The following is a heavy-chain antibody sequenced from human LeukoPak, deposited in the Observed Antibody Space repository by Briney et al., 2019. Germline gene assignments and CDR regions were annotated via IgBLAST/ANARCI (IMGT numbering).Heavy chain of an antibody. V-gene: IGHV4-39*07. Sequence: SETLSLTCTVSAGSISSNSYYWGWIRQPPGKGLEWVGSIYHSGSTYYNPSLKSRVTISVDTSKNQFSLKLSSVTAADTAVYYCARDRLEFYGDYDYWGQGTLVTVSS. J-gene: IGHJ4*02. D-gene: IGHD4-17*01. CDR1: AGSISSNSYY. CDR2: IYHSGST. CDR3: ARDRLEFYGDYDY.